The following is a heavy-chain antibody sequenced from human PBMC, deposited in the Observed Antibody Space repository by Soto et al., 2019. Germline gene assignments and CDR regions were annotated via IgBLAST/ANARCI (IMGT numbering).Heavy chain of an antibody. J-gene: IGHJ6*02. CDR1: GFTFSYYT. V-gene: IGHV3-21*01. CDR2: ISSARSSI. CDR3: ARDHRGGMDG. Sequence: VQLVESWGGLVKPGGSLRLSCAASGFTFSYYTINWVRQAPGKGLEWVSSISSARSSIYYADSVKGRFTISRDNAKNYLYLQRNSLRAEDTAVYYCARDHRGGMDGWGQGTTVTVSS.